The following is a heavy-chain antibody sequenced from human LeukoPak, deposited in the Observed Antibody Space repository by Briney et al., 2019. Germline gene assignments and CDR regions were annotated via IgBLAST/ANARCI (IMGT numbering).Heavy chain of an antibody. D-gene: IGHD3-22*01. J-gene: IGHJ4*02. CDR3: ASGNSGSLDY. CDR2: ISSSSGYI. Sequence: GGSLRLSCAASGFTFSSYSMNWVRQAPGKGLEWVSTISSSSGYIYYADSVKGRFTISRDNAKNSLYLQMNSLRAEDTAVYYCASGNSGSLDYWGQGTLVTVSS. CDR1: GFTFSSYS. V-gene: IGHV3-21*01.